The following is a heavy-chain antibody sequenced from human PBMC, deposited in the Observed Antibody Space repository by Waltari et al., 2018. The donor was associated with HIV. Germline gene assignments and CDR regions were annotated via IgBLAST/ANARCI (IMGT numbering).Heavy chain of an antibody. D-gene: IGHD5-18*01. CDR2: ASRSGGT. J-gene: IGHJ4*02. Sequence: QVQLHESGPGMVKPSETLSLTCAVSGYSISSDYYWGWIRQPPGKGLEWIGSASRSGGTYYSPSLKSRVTISLDTSKNQFSLKVNSVAAADTAVYYCGSGSRRGHSHGIDYWGQGTLVTVSS. CDR3: GSGSRRGHSHGIDY. V-gene: IGHV4-38-2*01. CDR1: GYSISSDYY.